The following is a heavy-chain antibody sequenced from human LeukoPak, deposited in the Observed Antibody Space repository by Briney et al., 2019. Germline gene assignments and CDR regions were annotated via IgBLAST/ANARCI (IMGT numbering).Heavy chain of an antibody. CDR3: AKDLIVGALDY. D-gene: IGHD1-26*01. J-gene: IGHJ4*02. CDR1: GFTFDDYA. V-gene: IGHV3-9*01. Sequence: GGSLRLSCAASGFTFDDYAMHWVRQAPGKGLEWVSGITWNSDNIEYADSVKGRFTISRDNSKNMLFLQMNSLRAEDTAVYYCAKDLIVGALDYWGQGTLVTVSS. CDR2: ITWNSDNI.